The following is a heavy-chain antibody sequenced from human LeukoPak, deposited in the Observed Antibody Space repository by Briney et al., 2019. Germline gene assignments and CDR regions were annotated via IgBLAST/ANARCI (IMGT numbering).Heavy chain of an antibody. V-gene: IGHV3-23*01. D-gene: IGHD4-17*01. Sequence: PGGSLRLSCAASGFTFNNYAMSWVRQAPGKGLEWVSGISGGGGNTYYADSVKGRFTISRDNSKNTLYLQMNSLRAEDTAVYYCARDRDYGDYVPQGIDYWGQGTLVTVSS. CDR1: GFTFNNYA. CDR3: ARDRDYGDYVPQGIDY. CDR2: ISGGGGNT. J-gene: IGHJ4*02.